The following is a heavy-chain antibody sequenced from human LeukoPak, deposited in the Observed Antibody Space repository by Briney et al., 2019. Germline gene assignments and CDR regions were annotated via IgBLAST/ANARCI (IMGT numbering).Heavy chain of an antibody. Sequence: GGSLRLSCAASGFTFSSYEMNWVRQAPGKGLEWVSYISISGNTIYYADSVKGRFTVSRDNAKNSLYLQMNSLRVEDTAVYYCARIGAGSSRDYWGQGTLVTVSS. V-gene: IGHV3-48*03. CDR2: ISISGNTI. D-gene: IGHD6-13*01. CDR1: GFTFSSYE. CDR3: ARIGAGSSRDY. J-gene: IGHJ4*02.